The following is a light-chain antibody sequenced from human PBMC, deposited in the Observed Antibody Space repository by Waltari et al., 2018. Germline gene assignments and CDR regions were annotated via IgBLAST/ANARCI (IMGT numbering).Light chain of an antibody. Sequence: AIQMTQSPSSLSASVGDRVTIPCRASQGIRNDVRWYQQRPGKAPKLLIYASSSLQSGVPSRFSGSGSGTDFTLTISSLQPEDFATYYCLQDYIYPYTFGQGTKLEIK. CDR3: LQDYIYPYT. CDR2: ASS. V-gene: IGKV1-6*01. CDR1: QGIRND. J-gene: IGKJ2*01.